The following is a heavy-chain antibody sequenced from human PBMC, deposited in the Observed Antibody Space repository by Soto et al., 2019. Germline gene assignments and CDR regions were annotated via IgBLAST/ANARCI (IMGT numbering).Heavy chain of an antibody. V-gene: IGHV3-33*01. CDR1: GFTFSSYG. Sequence: GGSLRLSCAASGFTFSSYGMHWVRQAPGKGLEWVAFIWHDGGNKFYAESVKGRLTISRDNSKNTLYLQMTSLSAEDTAMYYCARDGDVNTGFGKDYWGQGTLVTVSS. J-gene: IGHJ4*02. D-gene: IGHD3-16*01. CDR3: ARDGDVNTGFGKDY. CDR2: IWHDGGNK.